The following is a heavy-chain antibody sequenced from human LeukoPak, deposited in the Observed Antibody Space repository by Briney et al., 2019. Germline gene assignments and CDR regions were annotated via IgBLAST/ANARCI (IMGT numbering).Heavy chain of an antibody. V-gene: IGHV3-33*08. Sequence: GGSLRLSCSASGFIFDSYAMHWVRQAPGKGLEWVAIIGSEESFTFYADSVKGRFTISRDNSKNTLYLQLNSLRDDDTAVYYCARDFGGRRNWQFDHWGQGSLVTVSS. CDR3: ARDFGGRRNWQFDH. J-gene: IGHJ4*02. CDR1: GFIFDSYA. CDR2: IGSEESFT. D-gene: IGHD3-16*01.